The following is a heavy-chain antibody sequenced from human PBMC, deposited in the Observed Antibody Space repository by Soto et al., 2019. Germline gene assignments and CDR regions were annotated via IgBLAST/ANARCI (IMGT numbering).Heavy chain of an antibody. CDR3: ARAKHIVVVTAILTNDAFDI. CDR1: GGTFSSYA. CDR2: IIPIFGTA. J-gene: IGHJ3*02. Sequence: QVQLVQSGAEVKKPGSSVKVSCKASGGTFSSYAISWVRQAPGQGLEWMGGIIPIFGTANYAQKVQGRVTITANKTTSTAYMELSSLRSEDTAVYYCARAKHIVVVTAILTNDAFDIWGQGTMVTVSS. V-gene: IGHV1-69*06. D-gene: IGHD2-21*02.